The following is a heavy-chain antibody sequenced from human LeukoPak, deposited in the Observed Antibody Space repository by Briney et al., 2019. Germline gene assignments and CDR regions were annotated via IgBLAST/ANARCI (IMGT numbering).Heavy chain of an antibody. V-gene: IGHV1-46*01. D-gene: IGHD4-23*01. CDR1: GGTFSSYA. CDR2: INPSGGST. J-gene: IGHJ4*02. CDR3: ASDTGGNSGDY. Sequence: ASVKVSCKASGGTFSSYAISWVRQAPGQGLEWMGIINPSGGSTSYAQKFQGRVTMTRDMSTSTVYMELSSLRSEDTAVYYCASDTGGNSGDYWGQGTLVTVSS.